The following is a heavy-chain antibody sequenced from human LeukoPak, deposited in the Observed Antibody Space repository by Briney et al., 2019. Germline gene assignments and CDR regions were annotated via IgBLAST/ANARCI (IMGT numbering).Heavy chain of an antibody. D-gene: IGHD4-17*01. CDR3: AKRGGETTVTTTRAFDI. CDR2: IRYDGSNK. V-gene: IGHV3-30*02. CDR1: GFTFSSYG. J-gene: IGHJ3*02. Sequence: PGGSLRLSCAASGFTFSSYGMHWVRQAPGKGLEWVAFIRYDGSNKYYADSVKGRFTISRDNSKNTLYLQMNSLRAEDTAVYYCAKRGGETTVTTTRAFDIWGQGTMVTVSS.